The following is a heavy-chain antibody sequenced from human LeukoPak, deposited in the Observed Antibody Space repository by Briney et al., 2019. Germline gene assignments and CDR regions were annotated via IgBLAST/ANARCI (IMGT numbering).Heavy chain of an antibody. D-gene: IGHD6-13*01. CDR1: GYSISSGYY. CDR3: ARSYASSWYWNWFDP. Sequence: SETLSLTCTVSGYSISSGYYWGWIRQPPGTGLEWIGSIYPSGSTFYNPSLKSRVTISVDTSKNQFSLRLSSVTAADTAVYYCARSYASSWYWNWFDPWGQGTLVTVSS. J-gene: IGHJ5*02. CDR2: IYPSGST. V-gene: IGHV4-38-2*02.